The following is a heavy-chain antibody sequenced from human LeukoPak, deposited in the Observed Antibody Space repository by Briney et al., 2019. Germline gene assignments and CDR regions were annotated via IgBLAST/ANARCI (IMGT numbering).Heavy chain of an antibody. CDR2: ISSSSSYI. D-gene: IGHD2-2*01. J-gene: IGHJ6*04. CDR3: ARDLYCSSTSCYVSYYYYYYGMDV. V-gene: IGHV3-21*01. Sequence: GGSLRLSRAASGFTFSSYSMNWVRQAPGKGLEWVSSISSSSSYIYYADSVKGRFTISRDNAKNSLYLQMNSLRAEDTAVYYCARDLYCSSTSCYVSYYYYYYGMDVWGKGTTVTVSS. CDR1: GFTFSSYS.